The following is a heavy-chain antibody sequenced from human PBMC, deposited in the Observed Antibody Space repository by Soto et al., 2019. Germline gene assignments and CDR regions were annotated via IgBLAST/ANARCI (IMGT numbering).Heavy chain of an antibody. CDR2: ISSSSSYI. CDR1: GFTFSSYS. J-gene: IGHJ4*02. CDR3: ARGYSYGKKGFDY. D-gene: IGHD5-18*01. V-gene: IGHV3-21*01. Sequence: KPGGSLRLSCAASGFTFSSYSMNWVRQAPGKGLEWVSSISSSSSYIYYADSVKGRFTISRDNAKNSLYLQMNSLRAEDTAVYYCARGYSYGKKGFDYWGQGTLVTVSS.